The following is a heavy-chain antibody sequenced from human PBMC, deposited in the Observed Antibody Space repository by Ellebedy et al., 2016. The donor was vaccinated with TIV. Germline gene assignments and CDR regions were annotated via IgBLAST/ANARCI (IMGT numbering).Heavy chain of an antibody. CDR1: GYTFTGYY. CDR2: INPNSGGT. CDR3: ARDHFTRAAAGAYYFDY. Sequence: ASVKVSCXASGYTFTGYYMHWVRQAPGQGLEWMGWINPNSGGTNYAQKFQGRVTMTRDTSISTAYMELSRLRSDDTAVYYCARDHFTRAAAGAYYFDYWGQGTLVTVSS. J-gene: IGHJ4*02. V-gene: IGHV1-2*02. D-gene: IGHD6-13*01.